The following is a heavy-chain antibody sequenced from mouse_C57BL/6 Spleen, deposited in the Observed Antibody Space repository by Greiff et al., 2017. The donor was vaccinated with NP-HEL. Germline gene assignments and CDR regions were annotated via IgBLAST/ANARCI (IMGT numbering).Heavy chain of an antibody. V-gene: IGHV5-9*01. CDR2: ISGGGGNT. D-gene: IGHD1-1*01. Sequence: EVQLVESGGGLVKPGGSLKLSCAASGFTFSSYTMSWVRQTPEKRLEWVATISGGGGNTYYPDSVKGRFTISRDNAKNTLYLQMSSLRSEDTALYYCARQGITTVVATNYFDYWGQGTTLTVSS. J-gene: IGHJ2*01. CDR3: ARQGITTVVATNYFDY. CDR1: GFTFSSYT.